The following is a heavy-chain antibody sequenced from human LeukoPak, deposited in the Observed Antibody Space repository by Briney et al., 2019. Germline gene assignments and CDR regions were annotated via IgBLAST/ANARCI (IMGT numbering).Heavy chain of an antibody. CDR2: IYSGGST. Sequence: GGSLRLSCAASGFTVSSNCMSWVRQAPGKGLEWVSVIYSGGSTYYADSVKGRFTISRDNSKNTLYLQMNSLRAEDTAVYYCARGSGWYAEYFQHWGQGTLVTISS. J-gene: IGHJ1*01. CDR1: GFTVSSNC. CDR3: ARGSGWYAEYFQH. D-gene: IGHD6-19*01. V-gene: IGHV3-53*01.